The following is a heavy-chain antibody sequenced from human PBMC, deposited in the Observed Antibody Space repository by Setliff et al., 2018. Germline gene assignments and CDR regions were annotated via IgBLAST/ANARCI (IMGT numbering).Heavy chain of an antibody. CDR3: ARINSYVSSGHYYAPDY. CDR2: INNYNTNT. CDR1: GYTFTNYG. V-gene: IGHV1-18*01. Sequence: ASVKVSCKTSGYTFTNYGITWVRQAPGQGLEWMGWINNYNTNTNYAQKLQGRVAMTTDTSTSTAYMELRSLRSDDSAVYYCARINSYVSSGHYYAPDYWGQGILVTVSS. J-gene: IGHJ4*02. D-gene: IGHD3-22*01.